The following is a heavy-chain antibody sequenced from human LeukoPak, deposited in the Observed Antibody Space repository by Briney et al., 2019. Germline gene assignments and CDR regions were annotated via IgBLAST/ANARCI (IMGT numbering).Heavy chain of an antibody. J-gene: IGHJ4*02. V-gene: IGHV3-7*03. D-gene: IGHD2-2*01. CDR1: GFTFSSYW. Sequence: GGSLRLSCAASGFTFSSYWMSWVRQAPGKGLEWVANIKQDGSEKYYVDSVKGRFTISRDNSKSTLYLHMNSLRAEDTAIYYCAKQRSEVPVAASNYWGQGTLVTVSS. CDR2: IKQDGSEK. CDR3: AKQRSEVPVAASNY.